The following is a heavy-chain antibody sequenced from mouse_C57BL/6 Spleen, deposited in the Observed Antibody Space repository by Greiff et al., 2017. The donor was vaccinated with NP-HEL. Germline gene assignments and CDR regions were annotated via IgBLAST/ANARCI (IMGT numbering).Heavy chain of an antibody. D-gene: IGHD2-3*01. CDR2: INPSSGYT. CDR1: GYTFTSYT. CDR3: ARSDGLNAMDY. V-gene: IGHV1-4*01. Sequence: QVQLQQSGAELARPGASVKMSCKASGYTFTSYTMHWVQQRPGQGLEWIGYINPSSGYTKYNQKFKDKATLTADKSSSTAYMQLSSLTSEDSAVYYCARSDGLNAMDYWGQGTSVTVSS. J-gene: IGHJ4*01.